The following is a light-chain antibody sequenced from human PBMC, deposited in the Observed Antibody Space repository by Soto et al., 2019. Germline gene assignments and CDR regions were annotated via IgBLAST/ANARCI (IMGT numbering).Light chain of an antibody. V-gene: IGKV1-39*01. CDR1: QSIRTY. CDR3: QQTYSNPRT. J-gene: IGKJ1*01. CDR2: AAS. Sequence: IETTQSPSSLSASVGDRVTITCRASQSIRTYLNWYQQKPGKAPKFLIYAASTLQSGVPSRFSGSGSGTDFTLTISSLQPEDFATYYCQQTYSNPRTFGQGTKV.